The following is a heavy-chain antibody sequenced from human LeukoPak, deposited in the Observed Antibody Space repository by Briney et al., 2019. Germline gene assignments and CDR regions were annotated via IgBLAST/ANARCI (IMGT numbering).Heavy chain of an antibody. Sequence: ASVKVFCKASEYTFTGYYMHWVRQAPGQGLEWMGWINPNSGGTNYAQKFQGRVTMTRDTSISTAYMELSRLRSDDTAVYYCARRTSPTEDFDYWGQGTLVTVSS. CDR1: EYTFTGYY. J-gene: IGHJ4*02. CDR3: ARRTSPTEDFDY. V-gene: IGHV1-2*02. D-gene: IGHD4-17*01. CDR2: INPNSGGT.